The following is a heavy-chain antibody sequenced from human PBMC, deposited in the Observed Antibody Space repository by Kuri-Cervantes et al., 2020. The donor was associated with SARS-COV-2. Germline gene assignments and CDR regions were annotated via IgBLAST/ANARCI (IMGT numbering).Heavy chain of an antibody. D-gene: IGHD2-15*01. CDR1: GGSFSGYY. Sequence: SETLSLTCAVYGGSFSGYYWSWIRQPPGKGLEWIGEINHSGSTNYNPSLKSRVTISVDTSKNQFSLKLSSVTAADTAVYYCAREWCSGGSCYPNWGQGTRVTVSS. CDR2: INHSGST. CDR3: AREWCSGGSCYPN. V-gene: IGHV4-34*01. J-gene: IGHJ4*02.